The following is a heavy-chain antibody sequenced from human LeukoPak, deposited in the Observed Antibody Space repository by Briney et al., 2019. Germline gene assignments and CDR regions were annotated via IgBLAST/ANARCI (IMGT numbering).Heavy chain of an antibody. J-gene: IGHJ4*02. Sequence: ASVKVSCKASGYTFTSYGISWVRQAPGQGLEWMGWISAYNGNTNYAQKLQGRVTMTTDTSTSTAYMELRSLRSDDTAVYYCARDRRYNWNDGISDYWGQGTLVTVFS. V-gene: IGHV1-18*01. D-gene: IGHD1-1*01. CDR2: ISAYNGNT. CDR3: ARDRRYNWNDGISDY. CDR1: GYTFTSYG.